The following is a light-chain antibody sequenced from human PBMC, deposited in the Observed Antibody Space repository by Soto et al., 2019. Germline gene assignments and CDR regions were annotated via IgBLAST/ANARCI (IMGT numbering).Light chain of an antibody. CDR1: QAINTY. J-gene: IGKJ1*01. CDR2: DAS. Sequence: DIQLTQSPSFLSASVGDRVTITCRASQAINTYLAWYQQKPGKAPKLLIYDASTLKSGVPSRFSGSGSGTEFSLTISNLQPEDFATYYCLQHNSYPWTFGQGTKVDIK. V-gene: IGKV1-9*01. CDR3: LQHNSYPWT.